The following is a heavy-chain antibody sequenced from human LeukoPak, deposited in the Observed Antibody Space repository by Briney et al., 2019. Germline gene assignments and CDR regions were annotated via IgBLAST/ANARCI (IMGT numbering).Heavy chain of an antibody. CDR3: ARIRQLEGWFDP. CDR1: GFIVSNNY. CDR2: ISSSSSTI. Sequence: GGSLRLSCAASGFIVSNNYMSWVRQAPGKGLEWVSYISSSSSTIYYADSVKGRFTISRDNAKNSLYLQMNSLRAEDTAVYYCARIRQLEGWFDPWGQGTLVTVSS. D-gene: IGHD1-1*01. J-gene: IGHJ5*02. V-gene: IGHV3-48*01.